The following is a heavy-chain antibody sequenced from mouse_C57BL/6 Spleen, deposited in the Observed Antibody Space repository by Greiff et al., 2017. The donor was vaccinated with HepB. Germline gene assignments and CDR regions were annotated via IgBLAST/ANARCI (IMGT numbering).Heavy chain of an antibody. V-gene: IGHV14-3*01. CDR1: GFNIKNTY. J-gene: IGHJ2*01. Sequence: EVQLQQSVAELVRPGASVKLSCTASGFNIKNTYMLWVKPRPEQGLEWIGRIDPANVNTKYAPKFQGKATITADTSSNTAYLQLSSLTSEDTAIYYCASPRREVDYLDYWGQGTTLTVSS. CDR3: ASPRREVDYLDY. D-gene: IGHD1-1*01. CDR2: IDPANVNT.